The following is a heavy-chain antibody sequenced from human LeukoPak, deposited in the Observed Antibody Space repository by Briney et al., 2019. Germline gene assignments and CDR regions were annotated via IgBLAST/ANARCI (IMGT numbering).Heavy chain of an antibody. J-gene: IGHJ4*02. CDR2: IYSSGSI. V-gene: IGHV4-59*08. CDR3: ARQFEF. Sequence: NASETLSLTCTVFGGSLSSYYWVWVRQPPGKGLEWIGLIYSSGSIKYNPSLKSRLTISLDTSKNQISLKLTSVTAADTAIYYCARQFEFGGQGTLVTVSS. CDR1: GGSLSSYY.